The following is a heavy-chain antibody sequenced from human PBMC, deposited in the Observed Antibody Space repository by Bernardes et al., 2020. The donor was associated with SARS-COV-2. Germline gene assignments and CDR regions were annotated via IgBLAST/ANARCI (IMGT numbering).Heavy chain of an antibody. J-gene: IGHJ4*02. CDR3: AHLYYDILTGYSYYFDY. Sequence: SGPTLLKPTQTLTLTCPFSGFSLSPSGVGVGWIRQPPGKALEWLALIYWDDDKRYSPSLKSRLTITKDTSKNQVVLTMTNMDPVDTATYYCAHLYYDILTGYSYYFDYWGQGTLVTVSS. D-gene: IGHD3-9*01. V-gene: IGHV2-5*02. CDR1: GFSLSPSGVG. CDR2: IYWDDDK.